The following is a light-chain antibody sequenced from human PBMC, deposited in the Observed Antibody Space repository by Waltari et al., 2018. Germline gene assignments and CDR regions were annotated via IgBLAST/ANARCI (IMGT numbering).Light chain of an antibody. V-gene: IGKV1-5*03. J-gene: IGKJ4*01. CDR1: QSISSW. CDR2: KAS. Sequence: DIQMTQSPSTLSASVGDRVTITCRASQSISSWLAWYQQQPGKAPKLLIYKASSLESGVPSRFSGSGSGTEFTLTISSLQPADFATYYCQQYDTYVAFGAGTKVEIK. CDR3: QQYDTYVA.